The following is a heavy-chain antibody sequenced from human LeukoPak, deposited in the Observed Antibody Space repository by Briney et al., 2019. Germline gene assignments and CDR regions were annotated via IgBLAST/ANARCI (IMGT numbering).Heavy chain of an antibody. D-gene: IGHD2-2*01. V-gene: IGHV1-69*05. CDR1: GGTFSSYA. CDR3: ARDRYCSSTSCSEDAFDI. CDR2: IIPIFGTA. J-gene: IGHJ3*02. Sequence: SVKVSCKASGGTFSSYAISWVRQAPGQGLEWMGGIIPIFGTANYAQKFQGRVTITTDESTSTAYMELSSLRSEDTAVYYCARDRYCSSTSCSEDAFDIWGQGTMVTVSS.